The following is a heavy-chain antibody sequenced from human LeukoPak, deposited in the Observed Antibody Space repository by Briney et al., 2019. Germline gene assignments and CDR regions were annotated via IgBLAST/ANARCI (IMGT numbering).Heavy chain of an antibody. CDR2: ISGYNGKI. V-gene: IGHV1-18*01. CDR3: ARRFCSSVSCYDDDAFDV. J-gene: IGHJ3*01. D-gene: IGHD2-2*01. CDR1: GHTFVSYG. Sequence: ASVKVSCKASGHTFVSYGISWVRQAPGQGLEWMGWISGYNGKINYAQKFQGRVTMTTDTSTSTAYLELRSLTSEDTAVYYCARRFCSSVSCYDDDAFDVWDQGTLVTVSS.